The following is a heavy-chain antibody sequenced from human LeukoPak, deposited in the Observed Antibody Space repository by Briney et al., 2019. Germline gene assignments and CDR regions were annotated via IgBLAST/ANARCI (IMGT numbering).Heavy chain of an antibody. CDR3: ARGTDYGDYWYYYYYMDV. CDR1: GGTFSSYA. V-gene: IGHV1-69*06. J-gene: IGHJ6*03. D-gene: IGHD4-17*01. Sequence: SVKVSCKASGGTFSSYAISWVRQAPGQGLEWMGGIIPIFGTANYAQKFQGRVTITADKSTSTAYMELSSLRSEDTAVYYCARGTDYGDYWYYYYYMDVWGKGTTVTVSS. CDR2: IIPIFGTA.